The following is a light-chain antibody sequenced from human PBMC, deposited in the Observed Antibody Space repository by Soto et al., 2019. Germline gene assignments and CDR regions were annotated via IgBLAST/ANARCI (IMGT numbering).Light chain of an antibody. CDR3: CSYADSSTSHVV. CDR1: SSDVGSYNL. Sequence: QSVLTQPASVSGSPGQSITISCTGTSSDVGSYNLVSWYQQHPGKAPKLMIYEGSKRPSGVSNRFSGSKSGNTASLTISGLQAEDEADYYCCSYADSSTSHVVFGGGTQLTVL. V-gene: IGLV2-23*01. J-gene: IGLJ2*01. CDR2: EGS.